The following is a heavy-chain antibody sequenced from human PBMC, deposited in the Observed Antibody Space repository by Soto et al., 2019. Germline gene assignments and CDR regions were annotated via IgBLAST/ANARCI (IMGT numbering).Heavy chain of an antibody. CDR3: ARGPREYYFDY. D-gene: IGHD3-10*01. Sequence: QVQLVESGGGVVQPGRSLRLSCAASGFTFSSYGMHWVRQAPGKGLEWGAVIWYDGSNKYYADSLKGRFTISRDNSKNTLYLQMNSLRAEDTAVYYCARGPREYYFDYWGQGTLVTVSS. CDR2: IWYDGSNK. CDR1: GFTFSSYG. J-gene: IGHJ4*02. V-gene: IGHV3-33*01.